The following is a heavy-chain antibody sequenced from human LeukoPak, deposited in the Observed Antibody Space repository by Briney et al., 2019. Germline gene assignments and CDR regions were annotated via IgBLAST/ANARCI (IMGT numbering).Heavy chain of an antibody. D-gene: IGHD5-12*01. Sequence: GGSLRLSCAASGFTFSSYWVHWVRQAPGKGLVWVSPINSDGSSTSYADSVKGRFTISRDNAKNTLSLQMNSLRAEDTAVYYCARPIVATNLDYWGQGTLVTVSS. CDR1: GFTFSSYW. CDR2: INSDGSST. CDR3: ARPIVATNLDY. V-gene: IGHV3-74*01. J-gene: IGHJ4*02.